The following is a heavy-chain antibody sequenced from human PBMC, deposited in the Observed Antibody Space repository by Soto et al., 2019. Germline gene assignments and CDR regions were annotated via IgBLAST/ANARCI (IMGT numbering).Heavy chain of an antibody. Sequence: QVTLKESGPVLVKATETLTLTCTVSGFSLSNPKMGVSWIRQPPGKALEWLAHISPNDEKSFSTSLKSRLTISKDTSQSHVVLTRTNMDPVDKATYYCARTRYSSSRTDNWFDPWGQGTLVTVSS. CDR1: GFSLSNPKMG. CDR2: ISPNDEK. V-gene: IGHV2-26*01. J-gene: IGHJ5*02. D-gene: IGHD6-13*01. CDR3: ARTRYSSSRTDNWFDP.